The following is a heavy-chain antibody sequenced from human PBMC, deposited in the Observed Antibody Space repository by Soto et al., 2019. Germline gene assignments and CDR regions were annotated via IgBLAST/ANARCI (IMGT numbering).Heavy chain of an antibody. V-gene: IGHV3-74*01. CDR3: ARVSNDFLAFDI. Sequence: PGGSLRLSCAASGFTFSNYWMHGVRQVPGKGLVCVSRIHTDGISTYYADSVKGRFTISRDNAKSTLYLQMNSLRAEDTAVYYCARVSNDFLAFDIWGQGTMVTVSS. D-gene: IGHD2-21*02. CDR1: GFTFSNYW. CDR2: IHTDGIST. J-gene: IGHJ3*02.